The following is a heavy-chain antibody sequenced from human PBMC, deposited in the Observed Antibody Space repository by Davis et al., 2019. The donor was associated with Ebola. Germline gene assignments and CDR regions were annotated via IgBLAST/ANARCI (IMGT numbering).Heavy chain of an antibody. CDR1: GGSFSGYY. Sequence: SETLSLTCAVYGGSFSGYYWSWIRQPPGKGLEWIGEINHSGSTNYNPSLKSRVTISVDTSKNQFSLKLSSVTAADTAVYYCAGERRIVGVPGDADYYYYGMDVWGQGTTVTVSS. D-gene: IGHD2-2*01. J-gene: IGHJ6*02. CDR2: INHSGST. V-gene: IGHV4-34*01. CDR3: AGERRIVGVPGDADYYYYGMDV.